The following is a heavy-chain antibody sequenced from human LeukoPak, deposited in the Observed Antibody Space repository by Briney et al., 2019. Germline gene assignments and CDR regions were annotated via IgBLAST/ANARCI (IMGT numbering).Heavy chain of an antibody. CDR2: IWYDGSNK. V-gene: IGHV3-33*01. D-gene: IGHD6-13*01. Sequence: GGSLRLSCAASGFTFSSYGMHWVRKAPGKGLEWVAVIWYDGSNKYYADSVKGRFTISRDNSKNTLYLQMNSLRAEDTAVYYCARDASIAAAGTLGDYYYGMDVWGQGTTVTVSS. CDR3: ARDASIAAAGTLGDYYYGMDV. CDR1: GFTFSSYG. J-gene: IGHJ6*02.